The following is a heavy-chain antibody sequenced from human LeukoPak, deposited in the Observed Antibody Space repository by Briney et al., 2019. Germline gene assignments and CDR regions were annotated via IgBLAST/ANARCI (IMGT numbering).Heavy chain of an antibody. V-gene: IGHV3-33*01. CDR1: GLTFSSYG. Sequence: PGRSLRLSCAASGLTFSSYGMHWVRQAPGKGLEWVALIWYDGSKKYYADSVKGRFTISRDNSKNTLFLEMNSLRAEDTAVYYRARDRIRGSSSSWGGGFDYWGQGALVTVSS. CDR3: ARDRIRGSSSSWGGGFDY. D-gene: IGHD6-6*01. J-gene: IGHJ4*02. CDR2: IWYDGSKK.